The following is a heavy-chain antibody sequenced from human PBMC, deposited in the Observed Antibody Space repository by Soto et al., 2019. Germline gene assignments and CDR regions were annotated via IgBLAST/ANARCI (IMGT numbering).Heavy chain of an antibody. CDR1: GFTFSSYA. CDR3: AKSFTPLPGSLMGVLYFDL. D-gene: IGHD1-26*01. Sequence: GGSLRLSCAASGFTFSSYAMSWVRQAPGKGLEWVSAFSASGGGSYYADSVVGRFSISRDNSKNTLHLQMNSLRAGDTALYYCAKSFTPLPGSLMGVLYFDLWGLGTLVTVS. CDR2: FSASGGGS. J-gene: IGHJ4*02. V-gene: IGHV3-23*01.